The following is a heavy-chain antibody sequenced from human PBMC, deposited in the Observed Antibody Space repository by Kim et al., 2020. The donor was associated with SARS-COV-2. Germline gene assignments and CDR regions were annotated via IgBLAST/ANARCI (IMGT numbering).Heavy chain of an antibody. V-gene: IGHV4-34*01. D-gene: IGHD2-2*01. CDR2: INHSGST. Sequence: SETLSLTCAVYGGSFSGYYWSWIRQPPGKGLEWIGEINHSGSTNYNPSLKSRVTISVDTSKNQFSLKLSSVTAADTAVYYCARGTGPAKYCSSTSCYGVRERLFDYWGQGTLVTVSS. CDR1: GGSFSGYY. J-gene: IGHJ4*02. CDR3: ARGTGPAKYCSSTSCYGVRERLFDY.